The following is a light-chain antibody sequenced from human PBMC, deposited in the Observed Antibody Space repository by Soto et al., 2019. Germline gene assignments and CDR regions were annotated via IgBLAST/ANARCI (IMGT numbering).Light chain of an antibody. V-gene: IGKV1-39*01. Sequence: DIQMTPSPSSLSASVGDRVTITCRASQSISSYLNWYQQKPGKAPKLLIYAASSLQTGVPSRFSGSGPGTDFTLTNSSLLPEDFAPYYCQQSYRTPRTFGQGTKVEIK. CDR1: QSISSY. CDR3: QQSYRTPRT. CDR2: AAS. J-gene: IGKJ1*01.